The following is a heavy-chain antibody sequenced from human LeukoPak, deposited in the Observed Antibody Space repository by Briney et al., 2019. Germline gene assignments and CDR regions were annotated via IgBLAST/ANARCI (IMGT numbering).Heavy chain of an antibody. CDR1: GFTFSSYV. CDR3: ARGGGGYYHPYFDY. J-gene: IGHJ4*02. D-gene: IGHD3-22*01. Sequence: PRRSLRLSCAASGFTFSSYVMHWVRQAPGKGLEWVAVISYYGSNKYYADSVKGRFTISRDNSKNTLYLQMNSLRAEDTAVYYCARGGGGYYHPYFDYWGQGTLVTVSS. CDR2: ISYYGSNK. V-gene: IGHV3-30*03.